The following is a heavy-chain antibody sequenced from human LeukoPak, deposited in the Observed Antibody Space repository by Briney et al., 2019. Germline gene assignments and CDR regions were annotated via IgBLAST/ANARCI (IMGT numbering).Heavy chain of an antibody. CDR3: AKGGATICDN. J-gene: IGHJ4*02. Sequence: SGGSLTLSCAASGVTFTNYWMHWVRQSPGKGLVWVSRINSNGSSTSYADSVKGRFTISRDNAKNTLHLQMTSLRAEDTALYYCAKGGATICDNWGQGTLVTVSS. CDR1: GVTFTNYW. D-gene: IGHD5-12*01. CDR2: INSNGSST. V-gene: IGHV3-74*01.